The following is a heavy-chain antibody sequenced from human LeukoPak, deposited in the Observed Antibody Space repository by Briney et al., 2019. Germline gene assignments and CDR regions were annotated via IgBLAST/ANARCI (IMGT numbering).Heavy chain of an antibody. D-gene: IGHD3-10*01. Sequence: PGGSLRLSCAASGFPFSSYAMSWVRQAPGKGLEWVSAISGSGDSTYYADSVKGRFTISRDNSKNTLYLQMNSLGAEDTAVYYCVKLVGVGELFWGHFLEDFWGQGTLVTVSS. CDR1: GFPFSSYA. J-gene: IGHJ4*02. CDR2: ISGSGDST. V-gene: IGHV3-23*01. CDR3: VKLVGVGELFWGHFLEDF.